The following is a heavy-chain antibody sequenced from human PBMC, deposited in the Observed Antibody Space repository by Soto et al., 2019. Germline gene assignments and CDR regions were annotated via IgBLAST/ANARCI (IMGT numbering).Heavy chain of an antibody. CDR3: ATPLLLALGPRGDAFDI. J-gene: IGHJ3*02. D-gene: IGHD3-22*01. CDR1: GGTFSNYA. CDR2: IIPIFGTA. Sequence: GASVKVSCKASGGTFSNYAISWVRQAPGQGLEWMGGIIPIFGTANYAQKFQGRVTISADKSTSTAYMELSSLRSEDTAVYYCATPLLLALGPRGDAFDIWGQGTMVTVSS. V-gene: IGHV1-69*06.